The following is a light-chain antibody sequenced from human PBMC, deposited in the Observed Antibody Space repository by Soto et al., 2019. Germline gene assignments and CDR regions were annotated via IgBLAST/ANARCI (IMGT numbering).Light chain of an antibody. CDR2: AAS. CDR3: QQSYSTGLT. V-gene: IGKV1-39*01. J-gene: IGKJ4*01. CDR1: QSINSY. Sequence: DIQMTQSLSSLSASVGDRVTITCRASQSINSYLNWYQQKPGKAPKLLIYAASSLQSGVPSRFSGSGSGTDFTLTISSLQPEDFATYYCQQSYSTGLTFGGGTKVEIK.